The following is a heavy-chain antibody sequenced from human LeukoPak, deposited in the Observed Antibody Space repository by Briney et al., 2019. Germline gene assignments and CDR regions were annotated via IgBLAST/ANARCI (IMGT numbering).Heavy chain of an antibody. CDR1: GFTFSSYA. V-gene: IGHV3-23*01. D-gene: IGHD6-13*01. CDR3: AKDAAAAGYFDY. J-gene: IGHJ4*02. CDR2: ISGSGGTT. Sequence: PAGGSLRLSCAASGFTFSSYAMSWVRQAPGKGLEWVSSISGSGGTTYYADSVRGRFTISRDNSKNTLYLQMNSLRAEDTAVYYCAKDAAAAGYFDYWGQGTLVTVSS.